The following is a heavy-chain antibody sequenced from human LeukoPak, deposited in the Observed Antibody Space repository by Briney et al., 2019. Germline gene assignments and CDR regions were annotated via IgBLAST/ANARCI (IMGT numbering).Heavy chain of an antibody. J-gene: IGHJ1*01. CDR2: ISGSGGTT. V-gene: IGHV3-23*01. D-gene: IGHD5-18*01. CDR1: GFTFSNYA. Sequence: GGSLRLSCAASGFTFSNYAMTWVRDAPGKGLEWVSAISGSGGTTLYADSVKGRFTISRDNSKSTLYLQISSLRAEDTAVYYCAKDQGIQLWLKYFQHWGQGTLVTVSS. CDR3: AKDQGIQLWLKYFQH.